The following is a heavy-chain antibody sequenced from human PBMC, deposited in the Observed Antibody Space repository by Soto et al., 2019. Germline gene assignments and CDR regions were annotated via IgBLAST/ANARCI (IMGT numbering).Heavy chain of an antibody. CDR3: ARVSGLFGVVTNWFDP. CDR2: ISAYNGNT. Sequence: ASVKVSCKASGYTFTSYGISWVRQAPGQGLEWMGWISAYNGNTNYAQKLQGRVTMTTDTSTSTAYMELRSLRSDDTAVYYCARVSGLFGVVTNWFDPWGQVNLVTVS. V-gene: IGHV1-18*01. J-gene: IGHJ5*02. CDR1: GYTFTSYG. D-gene: IGHD3-3*01.